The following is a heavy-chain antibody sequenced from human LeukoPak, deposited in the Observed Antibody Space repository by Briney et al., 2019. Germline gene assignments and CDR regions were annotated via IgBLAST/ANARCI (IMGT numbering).Heavy chain of an antibody. CDR2: INWNGGST. D-gene: IGHD2-2*01. V-gene: IGHV3-20*04. J-gene: IGHJ4*02. CDR1: GFTFYDYG. Sequence: SGGSLRLSCAASGFTFYDYGMKWVRQAPGKGLEWVSGINWNGGSTSYADSVKGRFTISRDNPKNSLYLQMNSLRAEDTAVYYCARPRGCGSSRCNNFDYWGQGTLVTVSS. CDR3: ARPRGCGSSRCNNFDY.